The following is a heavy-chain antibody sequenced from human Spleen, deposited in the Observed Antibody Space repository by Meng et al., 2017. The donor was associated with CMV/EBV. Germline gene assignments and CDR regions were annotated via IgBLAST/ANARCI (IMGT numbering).Heavy chain of an antibody. CDR1: GFTFSSYG. CDR3: AKADGSGSYAMDY. D-gene: IGHD3-10*01. J-gene: IGHJ4*02. V-gene: IGHV3-30*18. CDR2: ISYDGSNK. Sequence: CAAAGFTFSSYGMHWVSQAPGKGLEWVAVISYDGSNKYYADSVKGRFTISRDNSKNTLYLQMNSLRAEDTAVYYCAKADGSGSYAMDYWGQGTLVTVSS.